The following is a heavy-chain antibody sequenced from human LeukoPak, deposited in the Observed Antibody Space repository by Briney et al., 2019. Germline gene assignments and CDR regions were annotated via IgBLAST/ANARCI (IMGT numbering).Heavy chain of an antibody. J-gene: IGHJ4*02. Sequence: GGSLRLSCAASGFTFSDYYMSWIRQAPGKGLEWVSAISTDAGETHYADSVKGRFTISRDNSKNTVSLQMSSLRAEDTALYYCAKGSGNGYGSGPFDYWGQGTLVTVSS. D-gene: IGHD3-10*01. CDR3: AKGSGNGYGSGPFDY. CDR2: ISTDAGET. CDR1: GFTFSDYY. V-gene: IGHV3-23*01.